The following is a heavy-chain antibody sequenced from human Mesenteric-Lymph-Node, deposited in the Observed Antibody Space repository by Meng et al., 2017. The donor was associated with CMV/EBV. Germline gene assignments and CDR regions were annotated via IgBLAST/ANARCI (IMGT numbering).Heavy chain of an antibody. CDR2: LSGSGTST. V-gene: IGHV3-23*01. Sequence: GESLKISCAASGFVFSDYGMSWVRQTPGKGLDWVSGLSGSGTSTYYADSVRGRFTISRDNAKKSVFLQMNRLSVEDTATYYCAGGTTATGALGFDRWGRGSLVTVSS. CDR3: AGGTTATGALGFDR. CDR1: GFVFSDYG. J-gene: IGHJ5*02. D-gene: IGHD1-1*01.